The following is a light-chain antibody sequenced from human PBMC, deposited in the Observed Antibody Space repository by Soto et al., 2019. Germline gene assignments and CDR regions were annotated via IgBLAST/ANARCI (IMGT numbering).Light chain of an antibody. J-gene: IGKJ1*01. V-gene: IGKV3D-15*01. CDR3: QQYNKWPLT. Sequence: EIVMTQSPATPSVSPGERATLSCRASQSVGNYLAWYQQKPGQAPRLLIYGASTRATGIPARFGGSGSGTEFSLTISSLQSEDFATYYCQQYNKWPLTFGQGTKVEIK. CDR2: GAS. CDR1: QSVGNY.